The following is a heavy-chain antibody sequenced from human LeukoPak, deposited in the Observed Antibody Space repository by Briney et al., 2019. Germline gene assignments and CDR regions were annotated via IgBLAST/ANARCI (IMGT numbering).Heavy chain of an antibody. D-gene: IGHD3-9*01. Sequence: GGSLRLSCAASGFTFRNAWMSWVRRAPGKGLEWVANIKQDGSEKNYVDSVKGRFTISRDNAKNSLYLQMNNLRVEDTAMYYCAGGTGFIIKDWGQGTLVTVSS. V-gene: IGHV3-7*03. CDR3: AGGTGFIIKD. J-gene: IGHJ4*02. CDR1: GFTFRNAW. CDR2: IKQDGSEK.